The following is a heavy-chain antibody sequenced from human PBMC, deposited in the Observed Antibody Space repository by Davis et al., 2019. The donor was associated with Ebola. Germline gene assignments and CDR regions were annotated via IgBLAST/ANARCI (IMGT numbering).Heavy chain of an antibody. CDR1: GYTFTSYY. J-gene: IGHJ5*02. D-gene: IGHD2-2*01. CDR3: ARGWRVVVPAAMGGYNWFDP. Sequence: AASAKVSCKASGYTFTSYYMHWVRQAPGQGLEWMGIINPSGGSTSYAQKFQGRVTMTRDTSTSTVYMELSSLRSEDTAVYYCARGWRVVVPAAMGGYNWFDPWGQGTLVTVSS. V-gene: IGHV1-46*01. CDR2: INPSGGST.